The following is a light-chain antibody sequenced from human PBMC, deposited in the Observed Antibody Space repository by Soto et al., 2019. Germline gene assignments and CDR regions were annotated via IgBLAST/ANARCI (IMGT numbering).Light chain of an antibody. CDR2: DAS. V-gene: IGKV3D-20*02. J-gene: IGKJ5*01. CDR3: QQRSSWPIT. CDR1: QSVTSGY. Sequence: EIVLTQSPGTLSLSPGGRATLSCRASQSVTSGYLAWYQQRPGQAPRLLINDASRRATGIPDRFSGSGSGADFTLTISSLEPEDFAVYYCQQRSSWPITFGQGTRLEI.